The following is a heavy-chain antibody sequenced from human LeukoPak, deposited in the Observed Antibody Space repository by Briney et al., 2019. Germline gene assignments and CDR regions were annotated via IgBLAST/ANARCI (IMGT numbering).Heavy chain of an antibody. V-gene: IGHV3-21*01. CDR1: EFTFSSYS. J-gene: IGHJ4*02. Sequence: KPGGSLRLSCAGSEFTFSSYSMNWVRQAPGKGLEWVSSISGSSSDIYYADSVKGRFTISRDNAKNSLYLQMKSLRADGTAVYYCARRGYHDYSGFDYWGQGTLVTVSS. CDR2: ISGSSSDI. D-gene: IGHD1-26*01. CDR3: ARRGYHDYSGFDY.